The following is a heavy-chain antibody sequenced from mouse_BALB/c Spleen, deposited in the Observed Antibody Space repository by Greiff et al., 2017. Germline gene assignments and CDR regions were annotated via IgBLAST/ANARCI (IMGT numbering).Heavy chain of an antibody. CDR2: IDPANGNT. CDR1: GFNIKDTY. J-gene: IGHJ2*01. Sequence: VQLQQSGAELVKPGASVKLSCTASGFNIKDTYMHWVKQRPEQGLEWIGRIDPANGNTKYDPKFQGKATITADTSSNTAYLQLSSLTSEDTAVYYCARLHYYGSSSFDYWGQGTTLTVSS. V-gene: IGHV14-3*02. D-gene: IGHD1-1*01. CDR3: ARLHYYGSSSFDY.